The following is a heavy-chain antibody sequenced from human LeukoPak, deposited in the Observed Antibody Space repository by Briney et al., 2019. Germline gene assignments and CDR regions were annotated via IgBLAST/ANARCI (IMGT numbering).Heavy chain of an antibody. CDR2: ISGSGGST. CDR3: AREGGYSYGYGDY. J-gene: IGHJ4*02. Sequence: GGSLRLPCAASGFTFSSYAMHWVRQAPGKGLEWVSAISGSGGSTYYADSVKGRFTISRDNSKNTLYLQMNSLRAEDTAVYYCAREGGYSYGYGDYWSQGTLVTVSS. CDR1: GFTFSSYA. D-gene: IGHD5-18*01. V-gene: IGHV3-23*01.